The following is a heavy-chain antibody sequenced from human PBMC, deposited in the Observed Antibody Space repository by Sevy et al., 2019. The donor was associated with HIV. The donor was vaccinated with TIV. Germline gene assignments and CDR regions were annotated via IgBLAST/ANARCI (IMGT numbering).Heavy chain of an antibody. J-gene: IGHJ5*02. Sequence: SETLSLTCSVSGYSMTSYYWSWIRQPPGKGLEWIGYILYSGTTKSNPSLKSRVTMSVDTSRNHFSLNLTSVTAADTAIYYCERTRRSGGAWFDPWGQGILVTVSS. CDR3: ERTRRSGGAWFDP. V-gene: IGHV4-59*01. D-gene: IGHD6-19*01. CDR1: GYSMTSYY. CDR2: ILYSGTT.